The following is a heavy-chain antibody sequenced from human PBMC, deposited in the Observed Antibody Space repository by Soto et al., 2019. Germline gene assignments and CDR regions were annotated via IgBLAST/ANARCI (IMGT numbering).Heavy chain of an antibody. CDR3: ARGFHAGGYDPYYFDY. CDR2: INPNSGGT. D-gene: IGHD5-12*01. Sequence: ASVKVSCKASGYTFTGYYMHWVRQAPGQGLEWMGWINPNSGGTNYAQKFQGWVTMTRDTSISTAYMELSRLRSDDTAVYYCARGFHAGGYDPYYFDYWGQGTLVTVSS. CDR1: GYTFTGYY. J-gene: IGHJ4*02. V-gene: IGHV1-2*04.